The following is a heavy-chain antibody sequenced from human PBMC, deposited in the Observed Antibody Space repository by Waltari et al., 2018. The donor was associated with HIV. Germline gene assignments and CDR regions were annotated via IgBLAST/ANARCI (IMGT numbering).Heavy chain of an antibody. D-gene: IGHD3-16*01. J-gene: IGHJ6*02. CDR3: ARWGTATAGGMDV. CDR2: ISGYDGNT. CDR1: GYTFSYYG. V-gene: IGHV1-18*01. Sequence: QVQLNQSGPEVKKTGASVRVSCKASGYTFSYYGICWVRQAPGQGPEWMGGISGYDGNTQFAQKFQERPTLTSDISTSTTYMELKSLTSDDTGVYYCARWGTATAGGMDVWGPGTTVTVS.